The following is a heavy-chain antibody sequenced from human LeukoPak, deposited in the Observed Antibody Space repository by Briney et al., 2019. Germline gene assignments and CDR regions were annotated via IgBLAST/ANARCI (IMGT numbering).Heavy chain of an antibody. CDR3: ARGSNDFWSGSDY. J-gene: IGHJ4*02. CDR1: GGSVSSGSYY. D-gene: IGHD3-3*01. CDR2: IYYSGST. V-gene: IGHV4-61*01. Sequence: SETLSLTCTVSGGSVSSGSYYWSWIRQPPGKGLEWIGYIYYSGSTNYNPSLKSRVTISVDASKSQFSLKLSSVTAADTAVYHCARGSNDFWSGSDYWGQGTLVTVSS.